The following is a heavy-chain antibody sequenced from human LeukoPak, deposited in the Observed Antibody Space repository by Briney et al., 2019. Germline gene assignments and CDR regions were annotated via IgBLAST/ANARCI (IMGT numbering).Heavy chain of an antibody. D-gene: IGHD3-16*01. V-gene: IGHV4-59*08. Sequence: PSETLSLTCTVSGGSITTYYWSWIRQPPGKALEWIGYIYHNGDTNYNPSLKSRVTISVDTPKNQFSLRLNSVTAADTAVYYCARRQLGKTFDYWGQGTLVTVSS. CDR3: ARRQLGKTFDY. CDR1: GGSITTYY. CDR2: IYHNGDT. J-gene: IGHJ4*02.